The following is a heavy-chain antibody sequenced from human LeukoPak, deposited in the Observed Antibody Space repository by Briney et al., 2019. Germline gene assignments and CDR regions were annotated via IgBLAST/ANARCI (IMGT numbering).Heavy chain of an antibody. V-gene: IGHV1-2*06. D-gene: IGHD6-13*01. CDR1: GYTFTGYY. J-gene: IGHJ4*02. CDR2: INPNSGGT. CDR3: AIGIAAAGTFDY. Sequence: ASVKVSCKASGYTFTGYYMHWVRQAPGQGLEWMGRINPNSGGTNYAQKFQGRVTMTRVTSINTAYMELSRLRSDDTAVYYCAIGIAAAGTFDYWGQGTLVTVSS.